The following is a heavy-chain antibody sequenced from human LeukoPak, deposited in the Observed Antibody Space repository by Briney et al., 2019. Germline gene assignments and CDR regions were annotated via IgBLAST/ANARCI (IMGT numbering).Heavy chain of an antibody. CDR3: ARGGGYCSGGSCLLYNWFDP. V-gene: IGHV1-2*04. CDR2: INPNSGGT. D-gene: IGHD2-15*01. CDR1: GYTFTGYY. J-gene: IGHJ5*02. Sequence: GASVKVSCKASGYTFTGYYMHWVRQAPGQGLEWMGWINPNSGGTNYAQKFQGWVTMTRDTSISTAYMELSRLRSDDTAVYYCARGGGYCSGGSCLLYNWFDPWGQGTLDTVSS.